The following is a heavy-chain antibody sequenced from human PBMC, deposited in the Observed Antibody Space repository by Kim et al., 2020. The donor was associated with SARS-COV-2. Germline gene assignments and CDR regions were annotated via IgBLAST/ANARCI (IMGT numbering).Heavy chain of an antibody. CDR3: ARGPSRIYDFWSGYPFDY. J-gene: IGHJ4*01. CDR2: INHSGST. V-gene: IGHV4-34*01. CDR1: GGSFSGYY. D-gene: IGHD3-3*01. Sequence: SETLSLTCAVYGGSFSGYYWSWIRQPPGKGLEWIGEINHSGSTNYNPSLKSRVTISVDTSKNQFSLKLSSVTAADTAVYYCARGPSRIYDFWSGYPFDY.